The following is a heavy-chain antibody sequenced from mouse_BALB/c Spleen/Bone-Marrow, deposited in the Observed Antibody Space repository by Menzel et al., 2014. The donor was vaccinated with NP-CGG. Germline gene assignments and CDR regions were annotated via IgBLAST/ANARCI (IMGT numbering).Heavy chain of an antibody. V-gene: IGHV5-4*02. CDR2: ISDGGSYT. CDR3: ARTYRPFALDY. J-gene: IGHJ4*01. CDR1: GFTFSDYY. Sequence: EVMLVESGGGLVKPGGSLKLSCAASGFTFSDYYMYWVRQTPEKRLEWVATISDGGSYTSYLDSVKGRFTISRDNAKNNPYLQMSSLKSEDTAMYYCARTYRPFALDYWGQGTSVTVSS. D-gene: IGHD2-14*01.